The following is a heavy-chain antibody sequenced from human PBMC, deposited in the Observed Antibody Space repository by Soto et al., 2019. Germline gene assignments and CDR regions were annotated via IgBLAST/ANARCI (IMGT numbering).Heavy chain of an antibody. CDR3: ARRYGGNFDY. J-gene: IGHJ4*02. D-gene: IGHD1-26*01. CDR2: IYYSGST. Sequence: SXTLSLPCTVSGGSISSYYWSCIRQPPGKGLEWIGYIYYSGSTNYNPSLKSRVTISVDTSKNQFSLKLTSVTAADTAVYYCARRYGGNFDYWGQGTLVTVSS. V-gene: IGHV4-59*01. CDR1: GGSISSYY.